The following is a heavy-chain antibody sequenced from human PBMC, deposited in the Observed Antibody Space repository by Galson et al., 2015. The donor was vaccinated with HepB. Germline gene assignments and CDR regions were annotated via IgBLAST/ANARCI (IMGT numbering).Heavy chain of an antibody. J-gene: IGHJ4*02. CDR2: IDPRDSYT. Sequence: QSGAEVKKTGESLRISCQGSGYSFTSYRISWVRQMPGKGLEWMGRIDPRDSYTDYSTSFQGHVTISTDKSISTAYLHWSSLKTSDNAMYYCARRMVCGDLDYWGPATLVIVSS. V-gene: IGHV5-10-1*01. CDR3: ARRMVCGDLDY. D-gene: IGHD2-8*01. CDR1: GYSFTSYR.